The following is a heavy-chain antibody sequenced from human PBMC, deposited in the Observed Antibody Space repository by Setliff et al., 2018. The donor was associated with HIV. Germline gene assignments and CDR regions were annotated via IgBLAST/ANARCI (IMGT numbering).Heavy chain of an antibody. V-gene: IGHV1-8*02. CDR2: MNPNSGNT. CDR3: AREGVVLAAIPERWFDP. CDR1: GYNFTTYD. J-gene: IGHJ5*02. Sequence: ASVKVSCKSSGYNFTTYDINWVRQATGQGPEWMGWMNPNSGNTGYAQSFQGRITMTRNTSISTAYMELSRLRSDDTAVYYCAREGVVLAAIPERWFDPWGQGTLVTVSS. D-gene: IGHD2-15*01.